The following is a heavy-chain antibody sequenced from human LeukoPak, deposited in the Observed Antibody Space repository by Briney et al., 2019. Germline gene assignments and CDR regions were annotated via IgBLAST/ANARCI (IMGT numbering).Heavy chain of an antibody. Sequence: ASVKVSCKASGYTFTAYYMHWVRQAPGQGLEWMGWINPNSGGTNYAQKFQGRVTMTRDTSISTAYMELSRLRSDDTAVYYCARDYYDSSGFGAFDIWGQGTMVTVSS. CDR2: INPNSGGT. V-gene: IGHV1-2*02. CDR1: GYTFTAYY. CDR3: ARDYYDSSGFGAFDI. D-gene: IGHD3-22*01. J-gene: IGHJ3*02.